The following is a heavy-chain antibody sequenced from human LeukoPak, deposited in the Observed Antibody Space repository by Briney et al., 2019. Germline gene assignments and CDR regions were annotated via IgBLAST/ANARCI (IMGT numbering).Heavy chain of an antibody. CDR3: ARDLGGRYPGDY. D-gene: IGHD6-19*01. V-gene: IGHV1-2*06. Sequence: ASVKVSCKASGYTFTGYYMHWVRQAHGQGLEWMGRINPNSGGTNYAQKFQGRVTMTRDTSISTAYMELSRLRSDDTAVYYCARDLGGRYPGDYWGQGTLVTVSS. CDR1: GYTFTGYY. J-gene: IGHJ4*02. CDR2: INPNSGGT.